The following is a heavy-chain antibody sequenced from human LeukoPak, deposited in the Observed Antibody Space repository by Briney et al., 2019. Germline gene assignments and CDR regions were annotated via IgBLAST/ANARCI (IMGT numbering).Heavy chain of an antibody. CDR3: ARIVSSRAAADSYDY. CDR1: GFTFSSYA. J-gene: IGHJ4*02. Sequence: PGGSLRLSCAASGFTFSSYAMSWVRQAPGKGLEWVSAISGSGGSTYYADSVKGRFTISRDNAKKSLFLQMNSLRAEDTAVYYCARIVSSRAAADSYDYWGQGTLVTVSS. CDR2: ISGSGGST. D-gene: IGHD6-13*01. V-gene: IGHV3-23*01.